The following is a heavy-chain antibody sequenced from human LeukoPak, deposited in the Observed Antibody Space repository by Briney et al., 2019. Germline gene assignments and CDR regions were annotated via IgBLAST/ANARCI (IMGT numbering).Heavy chain of an antibody. CDR2: ISTYNGNT. CDR1: GYTFTSYG. D-gene: IGHD3-10*01. Sequence: ASVKVSCKASGYTFTSYGISWVRQAPGQGLEWMGWISTYNGNTNYAQKLQGRVTVTTDTSTSTAYMELRSLRSDDTAVYYCAREGTPIWYYYMDVWGKGTTVTVSS. CDR3: AREGTPIWYYYMDV. J-gene: IGHJ6*03. V-gene: IGHV1-18*01.